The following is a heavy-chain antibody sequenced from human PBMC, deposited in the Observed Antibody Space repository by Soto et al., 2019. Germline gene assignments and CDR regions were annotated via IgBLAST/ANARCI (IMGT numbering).Heavy chain of an antibody. CDR1: GFTFSSYG. J-gene: IGHJ4*02. CDR2: ISYDGSNK. D-gene: IGHD1-26*01. CDR3: ASKWELPVY. V-gene: IGHV3-30*03. Sequence: QVQLVESGGGVVQPGRSLRLSCAASGFTFSSYGMHWVRQAPGKGLEWVAVISYDGSNKYYADSVKGRFTISRDNSKNTLYLQMNSLRAEDTAVYYCASKWELPVYWGQGTLVTVSS.